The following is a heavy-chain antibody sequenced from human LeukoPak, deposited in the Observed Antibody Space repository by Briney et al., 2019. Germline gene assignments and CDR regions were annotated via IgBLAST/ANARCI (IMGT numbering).Heavy chain of an antibody. CDR2: IKQDGSEK. V-gene: IGHV3-7*01. Sequence: PGGSLRLSCAASGFTFSSYWMSWVRQAPGKGLEWVANIKQDGSEKYYVDSVKGRFTISRDNAKNSLYLQMNSLRAEDTAVYYCARDGATTRDAFDIWGQGTMVTVSS. CDR1: GFTFSSYW. J-gene: IGHJ3*02. CDR3: ARDGATTRDAFDI. D-gene: IGHD1-14*01.